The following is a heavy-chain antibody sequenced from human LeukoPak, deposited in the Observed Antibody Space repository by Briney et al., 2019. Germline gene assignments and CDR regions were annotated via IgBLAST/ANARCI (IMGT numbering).Heavy chain of an antibody. D-gene: IGHD3-10*01. Sequence: GASVKVSCKASGGTFSSYAISWVRQAPGQGLEWMGGIIPIFGTANYAQKFHGRVTITADASTGTASMELSSLRSEDRAVYYRARAPNAPHSGSYYINDAFDIWGQGTMVTVSS. CDR2: IIPIFGTA. J-gene: IGHJ3*02. V-gene: IGHV1-69*13. CDR1: GGTFSSYA. CDR3: ARAPNAPHSGSYYINDAFDI.